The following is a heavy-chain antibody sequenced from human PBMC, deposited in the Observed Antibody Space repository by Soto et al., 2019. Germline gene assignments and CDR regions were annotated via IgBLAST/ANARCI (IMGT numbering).Heavy chain of an antibody. CDR2: IYYSRST. CDR1: GGSISSYY. V-gene: IGHV4-59*01. D-gene: IGHD6-19*01. Sequence: QVQLQESGPGLVKPSESLSLTCAVSGGSISSYYWSWIRQPPGKGLEWIGYIYYSRSTNYNPSLKSPVTISVDTSKNQFSLKLTSVTAADTAVYYCARSRYTSGWWTPPFDYWGQGTLVTVSS. CDR3: ARSRYTSGWWTPPFDY. J-gene: IGHJ4*02.